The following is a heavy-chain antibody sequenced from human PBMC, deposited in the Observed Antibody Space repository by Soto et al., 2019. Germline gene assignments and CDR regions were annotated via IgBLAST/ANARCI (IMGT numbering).Heavy chain of an antibody. V-gene: IGHV3-48*02. CDR1: GFTISECS. J-gene: IGHJ4*01. Sequence: GALRLSCEASGFTISECSMNWVRQAPGKGLEWLAYITIRTGNVLYADSVRGRFTISADNAENSVILQMNSLRDEDSAVYFCVRDRDLYRDMFHADLWGQGTLVTVSS. D-gene: IGHD3-10*02. CDR3: VRDRDLYRDMFHADL. CDR2: ITIRTGNV.